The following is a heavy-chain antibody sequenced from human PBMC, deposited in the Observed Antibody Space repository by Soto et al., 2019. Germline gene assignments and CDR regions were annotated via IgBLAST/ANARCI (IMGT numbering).Heavy chain of an antibody. J-gene: IGHJ3*02. CDR1: GYTFTSYG. Sequence: ASVKVSCKASGYTFTSYGISWVRQAPGQGLEWMGWISAYNGNTNYAQKLQGRVTMTTDTSTSTAYMELRSLRSDDTAVYYCARGLTYYDSSGYHIDASDIWGQGTMVTVSS. V-gene: IGHV1-18*01. CDR2: ISAYNGNT. CDR3: ARGLTYYDSSGYHIDASDI. D-gene: IGHD3-22*01.